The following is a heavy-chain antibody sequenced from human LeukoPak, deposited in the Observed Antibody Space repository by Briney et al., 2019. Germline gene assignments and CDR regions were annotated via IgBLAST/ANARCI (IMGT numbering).Heavy chain of an antibody. D-gene: IGHD4-23*01. V-gene: IGHV4-4*07. CDR2: IYSSGST. CDR3: ARVYQSSGISSGYFDY. J-gene: IGHJ4*02. Sequence: SETLSVTCTVPGGSISSYYWSWIRQPAGKGLEWIGRIYSSGSTSYNPSRKSRGTMSVDTSKNQVSLRLSSATAADTAMYYCARVYQSSGISSGYFDYWGQGNLFTVSS. CDR1: GGSISSYY.